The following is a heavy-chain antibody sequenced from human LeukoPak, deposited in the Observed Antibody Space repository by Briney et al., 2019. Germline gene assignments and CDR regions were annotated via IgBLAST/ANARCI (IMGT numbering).Heavy chain of an antibody. V-gene: IGHV4-38-2*01. Sequence: SETLSLTCAVSGYSISSAYYRVWIRQPPGKGLEWIGSFYHSESTNYNPSLKSRVTISVDTSKNQFSLKLSSVTAADTAVYYCARRDYGQYFDYWGQGTLVTVSS. CDR1: GYSISSAYY. J-gene: IGHJ4*02. D-gene: IGHD4/OR15-4a*01. CDR2: FYHSEST. CDR3: ARRDYGQYFDY.